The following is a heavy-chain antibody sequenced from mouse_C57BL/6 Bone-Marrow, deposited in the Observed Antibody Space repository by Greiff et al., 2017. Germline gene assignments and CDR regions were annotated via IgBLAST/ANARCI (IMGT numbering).Heavy chain of an antibody. CDR3: ARGDGYYAFFDY. D-gene: IGHD2-3*01. CDR2: IYPRSGNT. CDR1: GYTFTSYG. Sequence: VKLVESGAELARPGASVKLSCKASGYTFTSYGISWVKQRTGQGLEWIGEIYPRSGNTYYNEKFKGKATLTADKSSSTAYMELRSLTSEDSAVXFCARGDGYYAFFDYWGQGTTLTVSS. V-gene: IGHV1-81*01. J-gene: IGHJ2*01.